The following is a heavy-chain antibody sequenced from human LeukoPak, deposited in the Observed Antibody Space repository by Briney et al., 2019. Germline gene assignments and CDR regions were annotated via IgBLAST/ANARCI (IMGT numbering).Heavy chain of an antibody. V-gene: IGHV4-31*03. CDR3: ARASYGDYARLNGFDI. CDR1: GDSISSGGYY. CDR2: FYYSGSA. Sequence: SETLSLTCTVSGDSISSGGYYWTWIRQHPGKGLEWLAYFYYSGSAYYNPSLKSRLTISVDTSKNQFSLTLSSVTAADTAVYYCARASYGDYARLNGFDIWGQGTMVTVSS. J-gene: IGHJ3*02. D-gene: IGHD4-17*01.